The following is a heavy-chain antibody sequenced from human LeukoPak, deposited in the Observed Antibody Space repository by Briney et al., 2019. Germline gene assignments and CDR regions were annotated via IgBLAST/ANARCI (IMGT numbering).Heavy chain of an antibody. CDR3: ARDGVAAGIYFDY. CDR1: GFTFSSYG. CDR2: IKQDGSEK. D-gene: IGHD6-13*01. V-gene: IGHV3-7*01. Sequence: GGSLRLSCAASGFTFSSYGMHWVRQAPGKGLEWVANIKQDGSEKYYVDSVKGRFTISRDNAKNSLYLQMNSLRAEDTAVYYCARDGVAAGIYFDYWGQGTLVTVSS. J-gene: IGHJ4*02.